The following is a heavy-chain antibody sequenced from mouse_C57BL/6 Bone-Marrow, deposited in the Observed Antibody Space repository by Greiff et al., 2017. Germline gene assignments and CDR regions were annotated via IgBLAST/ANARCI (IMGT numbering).Heavy chain of an antibody. D-gene: IGHD1-1*01. J-gene: IGHJ2*01. CDR2: INPNNGGT. V-gene: IGHV1-18*01. CDR1: GYTFTDYN. CDR3: ARGVRGSSLYYFDY. Sequence: EVQLQQSGPELVKPGASVKIPCKASGYTFTDYNMDWVKQSHGKSLEWIGDINPNNGGTIYNQKFKGKATLTVDKSSSTAYMELRSLTSEDTAVYYWARGVRGSSLYYFDYWGQGTTLTVSS.